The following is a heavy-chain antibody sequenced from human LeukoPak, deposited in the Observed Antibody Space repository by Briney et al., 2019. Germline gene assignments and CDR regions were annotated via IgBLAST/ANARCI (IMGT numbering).Heavy chain of an antibody. V-gene: IGHV3-21*01. J-gene: IGHJ4*02. D-gene: IGHD5-12*01. CDR2: ITNISNYI. Sequence: GSLTLSCAASGLTFSIYSMNWVRQAPGKGLEWLSSITNISNYIYYASSVKGPSTIFRDNAKKSTYTLMNSLIDDDPVFYCFPRYAGWIRFVFDRWGQGIPVTASS. CDR1: GLTFSIYS. CDR3: PRYAGWIRFVFDR.